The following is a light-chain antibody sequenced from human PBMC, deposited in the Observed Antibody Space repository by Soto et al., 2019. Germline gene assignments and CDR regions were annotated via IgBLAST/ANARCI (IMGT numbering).Light chain of an antibody. CDR1: QSGSSSY. CDR3: HHYGSSPLT. CDR2: DTS. J-gene: IGKJ4*01. Sequence: EIVLTQSPGTLSLSPGERATLSCRDSQSGSSSYLAWYQQKPGQAPRLLIYDTSSRATDIPDRFSGSGSGTDFTLTISRLEPEDFAVYYCHHYGSSPLTFGGGTKVEIK. V-gene: IGKV3-20*01.